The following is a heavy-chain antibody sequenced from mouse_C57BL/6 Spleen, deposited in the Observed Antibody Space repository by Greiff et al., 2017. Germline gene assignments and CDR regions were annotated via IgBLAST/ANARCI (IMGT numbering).Heavy chain of an antibody. V-gene: IGHV1-19*01. J-gene: IGHJ2*01. CDR2: INPYNGGA. D-gene: IGHD1-1*02. Sequence: EVQLQQSGPVLVKPGASVKMSCKASGYTFTDYYMNWVKQSHGKSLEWIGVINPYNGGASYNQKFKGKATLTVDKSSSTAYMELSSLTSEDSAVYYCARGGDDYVDYWGQGTTLTVSS. CDR3: ARGGDDYVDY. CDR1: GYTFTDYY.